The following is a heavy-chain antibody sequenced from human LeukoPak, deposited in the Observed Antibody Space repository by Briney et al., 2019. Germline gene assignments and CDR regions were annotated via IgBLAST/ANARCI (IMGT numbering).Heavy chain of an antibody. V-gene: IGHV1-18*01. J-gene: IGHJ4*02. D-gene: IGHD2-15*01. Sequence: ASVKVSCKASGYTFITYGISWVRQAPGQGLEWMGWISPYNGNRNYAQKLQGRVTMTTDASTSTAYMELRSLRSDDTAVYYCVREGYCSGGSCHSGVIDYWGQGTLVTVSS. CDR1: GYTFITYG. CDR3: VREGYCSGGSCHSGVIDY. CDR2: ISPYNGNR.